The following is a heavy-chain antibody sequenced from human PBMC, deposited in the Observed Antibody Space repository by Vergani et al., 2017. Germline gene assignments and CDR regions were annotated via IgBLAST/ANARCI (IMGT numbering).Heavy chain of an antibody. Sequence: QVQLQQLGAGLLKPSETLSLTCAVYGESFSGYYWSWIRQPPGKGLEWIGEINHGGSTNYSPYLKSRVTISVDTSKNQFSLKLNSVTAADTAVYYCARLSLGSTSDYWGQGTLVTVSS. V-gene: IGHV4-34*01. CDR2: INHGGST. J-gene: IGHJ4*02. CDR3: ARLSLGSTSDY. D-gene: IGHD6-13*01. CDR1: GESFSGYY.